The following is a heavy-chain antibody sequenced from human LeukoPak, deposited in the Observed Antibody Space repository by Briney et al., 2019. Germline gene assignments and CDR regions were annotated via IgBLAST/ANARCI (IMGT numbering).Heavy chain of an antibody. D-gene: IGHD3-22*01. Sequence: PGGSLRLSRAASGFTFSSYEMNWVRQAPGKGLERVSDISTSGSSIYYADSVKGRFTISRDNAKNSLYLQMNSLRAEDTAVYYCARDPDDGSGYPHPYFDYWGQGTLVTVSP. CDR3: ARDPDDGSGYPHPYFDY. V-gene: IGHV3-48*03. CDR2: ISTSGSSI. CDR1: GFTFSSYE. J-gene: IGHJ4*02.